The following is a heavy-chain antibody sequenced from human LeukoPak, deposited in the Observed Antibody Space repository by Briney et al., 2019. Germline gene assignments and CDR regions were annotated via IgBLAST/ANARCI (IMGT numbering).Heavy chain of an antibody. Sequence: SETLSLTCAVYGGSFSGYYWSWICQPPGKGLEWIGEINHSGSTNYNPSLKSRVTISVDTSKNQFSLKLSSVTAADTAVYYCARGRGNGMNYYYYYMDVWGKGTTVTVSS. CDR2: INHSGST. D-gene: IGHD1-1*01. CDR3: ARGRGNGMNYYYYYMDV. CDR1: GGSFSGYY. J-gene: IGHJ6*03. V-gene: IGHV4-34*01.